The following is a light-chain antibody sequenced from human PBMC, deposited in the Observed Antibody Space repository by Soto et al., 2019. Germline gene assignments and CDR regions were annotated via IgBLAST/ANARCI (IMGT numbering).Light chain of an antibody. Sequence: ESNSSTGKNFVSWYQQFPGIAPKFLIFEDNKRSSGIPDRFSGSKSGTSATLDITGLQTGDEADYYCASWDSSLNTMVFGGGTKVTVL. CDR3: ASWDSSLNTMV. CDR2: EDN. V-gene: IGLV1-51*02. J-gene: IGLJ3*02. CDR1: NSSTGKNF.